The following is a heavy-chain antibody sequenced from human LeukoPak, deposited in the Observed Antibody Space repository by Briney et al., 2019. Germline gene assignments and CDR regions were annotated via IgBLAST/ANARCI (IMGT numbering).Heavy chain of an antibody. Sequence: GGSLRLSCAASGFTFSDYYMGWIRQAPGKGLEWLSYISSSGTTTIYSADSVKGRFTISRDNAKNSLYLQMNSLRAEDTAVYYCARRGDYFDYWGQGTLVTVSS. J-gene: IGHJ4*02. CDR2: ISSSGTTTI. CDR3: ARRGDYFDY. V-gene: IGHV3-11*01. CDR1: GFTFSDYY.